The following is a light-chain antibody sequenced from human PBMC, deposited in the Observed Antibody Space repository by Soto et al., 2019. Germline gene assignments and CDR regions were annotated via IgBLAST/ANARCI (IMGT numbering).Light chain of an antibody. V-gene: IGLV2-23*01. Sequence: QSVLTQPASVSGSPGQSVTISCTGTISDVGRYNLVSWYQQHPGKAPKLIIYEDIERPSGVSHRFSGSTSGNTASLTISGLQTEDEAKYFCCSYAGGASVVFGGGTKVTVL. CDR1: ISDVGRYNL. CDR2: EDI. CDR3: CSYAGGASVV. J-gene: IGLJ2*01.